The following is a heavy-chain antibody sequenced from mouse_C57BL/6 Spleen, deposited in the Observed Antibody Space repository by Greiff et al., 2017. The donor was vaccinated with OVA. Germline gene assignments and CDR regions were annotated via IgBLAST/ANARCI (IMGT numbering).Heavy chain of an antibody. CDR2: IDPSDSYT. V-gene: IGHV1-50*01. CDR3: ARVTTVHYYAMDY. D-gene: IGHD1-1*01. J-gene: IGHJ4*01. CDR1: GYTFTSYW. Sequence: QVQLQQPGAELVKPGASVKLSCKASGYTFTSYWMQWVKQRPGQGLEWIGEIDPSDSYTNYNQKFKGKATLTVDTSSSTAYMQLSSLTSEDSAVYYCARVTTVHYYAMDYWGQGTSVTVSS.